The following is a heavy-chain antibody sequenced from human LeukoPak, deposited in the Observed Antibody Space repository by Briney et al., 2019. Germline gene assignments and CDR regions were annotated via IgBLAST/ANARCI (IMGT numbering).Heavy chain of an antibody. V-gene: IGHV4-34*01. CDR3: ARFQRVVNVWFDP. J-gene: IGHJ5*02. CDR1: GGSFSGYY. Sequence: SETLSLTCAVYGGSFSGYYWSWIRQPPGKGLEWIGEINHSGSTNYNPSLKSRVTISVDTSKNQFSLKLSSVTAADTAVYYCARFQRVVNVWFDPWGQGTLVTVSS. D-gene: IGHD2-15*01. CDR2: INHSGST.